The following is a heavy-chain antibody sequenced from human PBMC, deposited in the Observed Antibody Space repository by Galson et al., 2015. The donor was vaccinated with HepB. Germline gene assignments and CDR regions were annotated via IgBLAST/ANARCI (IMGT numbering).Heavy chain of an antibody. Sequence: SLRLSCAASGFTFRSFGMHWVRQAPGKGLEWLAVIWYDGSEKYYRDSVKGRFTISKDTSKNTLYLQMDSLRVEDTAVYYCAKEALPDYGGGTRFHYWGQGTPVTVSS. CDR2: IWYDGSEK. D-gene: IGHD4-23*01. CDR3: AKEALPDYGGGTRFHY. J-gene: IGHJ4*02. V-gene: IGHV3-33*06. CDR1: GFTFRSFG.